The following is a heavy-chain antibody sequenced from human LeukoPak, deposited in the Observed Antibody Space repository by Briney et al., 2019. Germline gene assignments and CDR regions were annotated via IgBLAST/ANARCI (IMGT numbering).Heavy chain of an antibody. CDR1: GGSFGGYY. Sequence: PSETLSLTXAVYGGSFGGYYWSWIRQSPGKGLEWIGEINHSGSTNYNPSLKSRVTISVDTSKYQFSLKLSSVTAADTAVYYCARVLWDSSGYKDYWGQGTLVTVSS. J-gene: IGHJ4*02. V-gene: IGHV4-34*01. CDR2: INHSGST. D-gene: IGHD3-22*01. CDR3: ARVLWDSSGYKDY.